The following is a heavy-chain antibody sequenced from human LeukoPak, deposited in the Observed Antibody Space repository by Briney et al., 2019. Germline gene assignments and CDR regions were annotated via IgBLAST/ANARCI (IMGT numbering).Heavy chain of an antibody. CDR1: GFTFSSYS. CDR2: ISSSNSTI. D-gene: IGHD6-13*01. Sequence: GGSLRLSCAASGFTFSSYSMNWVRQAPGKGLEWVSYISSSNSTIYYADSVKGRFTISRDNSKNTLYLQMNSLRAEDTAVYYCARDLGGLSYSSSINWGQGTLVTVSS. J-gene: IGHJ4*02. V-gene: IGHV3-48*01. CDR3: ARDLGGLSYSSSIN.